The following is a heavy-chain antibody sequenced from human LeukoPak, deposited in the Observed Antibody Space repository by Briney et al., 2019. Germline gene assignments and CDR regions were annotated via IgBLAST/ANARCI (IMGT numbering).Heavy chain of an antibody. Sequence: SVTVSCKASGGTFSSYAISWVRQAPGQGLEWMGGIIPIFGTANYAQKFQGRVAITTDESTSTAYMELSSLRSEDTAVYYCASNSYSSSNYFDYWGQGTLVTVSS. CDR2: IIPIFGTA. J-gene: IGHJ4*02. D-gene: IGHD6-6*01. CDR1: GGTFSSYA. V-gene: IGHV1-69*05. CDR3: ASNSYSSSNYFDY.